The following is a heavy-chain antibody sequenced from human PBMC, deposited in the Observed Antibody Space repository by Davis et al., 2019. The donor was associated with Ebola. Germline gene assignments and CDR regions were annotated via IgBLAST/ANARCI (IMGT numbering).Heavy chain of an antibody. D-gene: IGHD2-8*01. Sequence: MPGGSLRLSCTVSGGSISSYYWSWIRQPPGKGLEWIGYIYYSGSTNYNPSLKSRVTISVDTSKNQFSLKLSSVTAADTAVYYCARTKGYCTNGVCSHYWYFDLWGRGTLVTVSS. CDR1: GGSISSYY. CDR2: IYYSGST. J-gene: IGHJ2*01. CDR3: ARTKGYCTNGVCSHYWYFDL. V-gene: IGHV4-59*01.